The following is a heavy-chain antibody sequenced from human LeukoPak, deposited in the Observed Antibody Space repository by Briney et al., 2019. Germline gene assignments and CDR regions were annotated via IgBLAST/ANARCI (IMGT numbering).Heavy chain of an antibody. Sequence: ASVKLSCKASGYTFTSSEIHWVRQAPGQGLEWMRWLNPNSGNTGYAQKFHGRVTYTRQSSTSTAYIAVTRLRSRDTTVFCCPKATSRSFEISGDGTMVTASS. V-gene: IGHV1-8*03. D-gene: IGHD2-2*01. CDR1: GYTFTSSE. CDR2: LNPNSGNT. J-gene: IGHJ3*02. CDR3: PKATSRSFEI.